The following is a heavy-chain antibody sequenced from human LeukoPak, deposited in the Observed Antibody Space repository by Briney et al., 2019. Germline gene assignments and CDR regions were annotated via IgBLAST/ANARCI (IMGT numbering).Heavy chain of an antibody. D-gene: IGHD3-22*01. V-gene: IGHV3-7*01. J-gene: IGHJ1*01. CDR3: AGDAGWGYYDL. CDR2: INKEGNRK. Sequence: PGGSLRLSCAASGFPVSYSWMTWVRQAPGGGLEWVANINKEGNRKNYVDSVKGRFAISRDNANNSMLLQMTSLRAEDASVYFCAGDAGWGYYDLWGQGTPVAVSS. CDR1: GFPVSYSW.